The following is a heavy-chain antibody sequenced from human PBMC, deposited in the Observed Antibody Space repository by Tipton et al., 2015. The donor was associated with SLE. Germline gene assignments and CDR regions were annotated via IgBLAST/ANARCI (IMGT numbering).Heavy chain of an antibody. CDR3: ARRFRDSYYFDY. CDR1: GVSISDHS. V-gene: IGHV4-59*08. J-gene: IGHJ4*02. CDR2: ISYSGRS. Sequence: LSLTCTVSGVSISDHSWGWIRQPPGKGLEWIGYISYSGRSNYNPSLKSQVAISLDTSKNQVSLKVSSVTAADTAVYYCARRFRDSYYFDYWGQGTLVTVSS.